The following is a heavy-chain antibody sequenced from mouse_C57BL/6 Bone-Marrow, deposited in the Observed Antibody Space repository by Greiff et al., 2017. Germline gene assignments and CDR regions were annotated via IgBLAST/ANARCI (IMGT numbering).Heavy chain of an antibody. D-gene: IGHD1-1*01. Sequence: VQLKQSGAELVRPGASVKLSCTASGFNIKDDYMHWVKQRPEQGLEWIGWIDPENGDTEYASKFQGKATITADTSSNTAYLQLSSLTSEDTAVYYCTTDYYGSSYYYAMDYWGQGTSVTVSS. CDR3: TTDYYGSSYYYAMDY. CDR1: GFNIKDDY. V-gene: IGHV14-4*01. J-gene: IGHJ4*01. CDR2: IDPENGDT.